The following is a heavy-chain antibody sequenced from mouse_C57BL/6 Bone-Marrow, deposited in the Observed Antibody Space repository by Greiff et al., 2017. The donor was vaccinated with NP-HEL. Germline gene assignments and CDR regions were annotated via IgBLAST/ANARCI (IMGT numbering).Heavy chain of an antibody. J-gene: IGHJ2*01. CDR1: GYTFTSYW. D-gene: IGHD1-1*01. V-gene: IGHV1-64*01. CDR2: IHPNSGST. CDR3: ARCYYGSSYLY. Sequence: QVQLKESGAELVKPGASVKLSCKASGYTFTSYWMHWVKQRPGQGLEWIGMIHPNSGSTNYNEKFKSKATLTVDKSSSTAYMQLSSLTSEDSAVYYCARCYYGSSYLYWGQGTTLTVSS.